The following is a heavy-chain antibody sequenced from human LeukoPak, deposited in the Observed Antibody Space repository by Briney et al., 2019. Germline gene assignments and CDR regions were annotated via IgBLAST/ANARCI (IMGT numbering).Heavy chain of an antibody. CDR2: ISLSGGST. CDR1: GFTFGSYV. J-gene: IGHJ4*02. D-gene: IGHD4-17*01. V-gene: IGHV3-23*01. Sequence: TGGSLRLSCAASGFTFGSYVMSWVRQAPGKGLEWVSDISLSGGSTYYADSVKGRFTISRDNSKNTLYLQLVNLRAEDTAVYYRARRNYDDHGDPFDYWGQGTLVTVSS. CDR3: ARRNYDDHGDPFDY.